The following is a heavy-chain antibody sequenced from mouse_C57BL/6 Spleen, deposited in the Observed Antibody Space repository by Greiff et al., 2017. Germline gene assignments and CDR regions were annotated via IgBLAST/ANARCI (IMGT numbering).Heavy chain of an antibody. CDR1: GYAFSSYW. CDR3: ARSDYYGSSYDWYFDV. J-gene: IGHJ1*03. CDR2: IYPGDGDP. D-gene: IGHD1-1*01. Sequence: QVQLQQSGAELVKPGASVKISCKASGYAFSSYWMNWVKQRPGKGLEWIGQIYPGDGDPNYNGKFTGKATLTAAKSSSTAYLQLSSLTSEDSAVYCFARSDYYGSSYDWYFDVWGTGTTVTVSS. V-gene: IGHV1-80*01.